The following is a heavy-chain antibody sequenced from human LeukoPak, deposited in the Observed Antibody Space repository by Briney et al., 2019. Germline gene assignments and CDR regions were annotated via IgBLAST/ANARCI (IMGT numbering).Heavy chain of an antibody. Sequence: SETLSLTCTVSGGSMSSYYWSWIRQPPGKGLEWIGYIYYSGSTNYNPSLKSRVTISVDTSKNQFSLKLSSVTAADTAVYYCARAIPYNWFDPWGQGTLVTVSS. V-gene: IGHV4-59*01. CDR1: GGSMSSYY. CDR2: IYYSGST. J-gene: IGHJ5*02. D-gene: IGHD2-2*02. CDR3: ARAIPYNWFDP.